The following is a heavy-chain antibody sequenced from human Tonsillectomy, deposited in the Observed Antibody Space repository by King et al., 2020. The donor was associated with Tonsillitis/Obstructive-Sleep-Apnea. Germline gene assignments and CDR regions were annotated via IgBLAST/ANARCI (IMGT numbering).Heavy chain of an antibody. CDR1: GFSLSTGGVG. D-gene: IGHD3-3*01. J-gene: IGHJ3*02. V-gene: IGHV2-5*02. Sequence: TLKESGPTLVKPTQTLTLTCTFSGFSLSTGGVGVGWIRQPPGKALEWLALIYWDDDKRYSPSPKSRLTITKDTSKNQVVLAMTNMDPVDTATYCCARGNYDFDAFDMWGQGTMVTVSS. CDR3: ARGNYDFDAFDM. CDR2: IYWDDDK.